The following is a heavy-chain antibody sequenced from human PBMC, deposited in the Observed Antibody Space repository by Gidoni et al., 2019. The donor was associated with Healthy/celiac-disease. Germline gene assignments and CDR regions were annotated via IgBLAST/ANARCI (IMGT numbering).Heavy chain of an antibody. J-gene: IGHJ3*02. Sequence: EVQLLDSGGGLVQPGGSLRLSCAASGFTFISYAMSWVRQPPGKGLEWVSAISGSGGSTYYADSVKGRFTISRDNSKNTLYLQMNSLRAEDTAVYYCAKSRYCSGGSCYPDAFDIWGQGTMVTVSS. V-gene: IGHV3-23*01. CDR3: AKSRYCSGGSCYPDAFDI. CDR2: ISGSGGST. D-gene: IGHD2-15*01. CDR1: GFTFISYA.